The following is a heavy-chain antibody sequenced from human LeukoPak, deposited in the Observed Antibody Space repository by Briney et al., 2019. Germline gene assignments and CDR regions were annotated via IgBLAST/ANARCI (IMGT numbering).Heavy chain of an antibody. Sequence: GGSLRLSCAASGFTFSSYEMNWVRQAPGKGLEWVSYISSSGSTVYYADSVKGRFSISRDNAKNSLYLPMNSLRAEDTAVYYCARGGPWFDPWGQGTLVTVSS. D-gene: IGHD3-10*01. J-gene: IGHJ5*02. CDR2: ISSSGSTV. CDR3: ARGGPWFDP. CDR1: GFTFSSYE. V-gene: IGHV3-48*03.